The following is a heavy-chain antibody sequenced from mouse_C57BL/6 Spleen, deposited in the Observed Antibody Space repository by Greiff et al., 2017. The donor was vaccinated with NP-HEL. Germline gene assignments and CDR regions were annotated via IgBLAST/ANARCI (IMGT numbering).Heavy chain of an antibody. CDR2: IYPGDGDT. J-gene: IGHJ3*01. Sequence: VQGVESGAELVKPGASVKISCKASGYAFSSYWMNWVKQRPGKGLEWIGQIYPGDGDTNYNGKFKGKATLTADKSSSTAYMQLSSLTSEDSAVYFCARDGYYVGAYGGQGTLVTVSA. CDR3: ARDGYYVGAY. D-gene: IGHD2-3*01. V-gene: IGHV1-80*01. CDR1: GYAFSSYW.